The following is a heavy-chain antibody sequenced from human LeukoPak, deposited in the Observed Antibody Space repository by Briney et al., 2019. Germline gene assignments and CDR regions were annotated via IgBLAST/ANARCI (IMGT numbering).Heavy chain of an antibody. CDR2: ISGSGSGT. J-gene: IGHJ4*02. CDR1: GLTFSSYA. Sequence: GGSLRLSCAASGLTFSSYAMRWVRPAPGKGLEWVSTISGSGSGTYYADSVKGRFTISRDNSKNTLYLQMNSLRAEDTAVYYCAKDADTGGRTTFDYWGQGTLVTVSS. CDR3: AKDADTGGRTTFDY. V-gene: IGHV3-23*01. D-gene: IGHD2-8*02.